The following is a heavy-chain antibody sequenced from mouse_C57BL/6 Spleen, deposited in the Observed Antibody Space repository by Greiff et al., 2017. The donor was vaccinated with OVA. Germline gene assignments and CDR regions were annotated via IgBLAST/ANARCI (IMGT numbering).Heavy chain of an antibody. Sequence: VQLQQSGAELVRPGASVTLSCKASGYTFPAYEFPWVSQPPVHGLTWSGAIEPETGGTAYNQKFKGKAILTADKSSSTAYMELRSLTSEDSAVYYCTRGGIKGAYWGQGTLVTVSA. V-gene: IGHV1-15*01. J-gene: IGHJ3*01. CDR2: IEPETGGT. CDR3: TRGGIKGAY. CDR1: GYTFPAYE.